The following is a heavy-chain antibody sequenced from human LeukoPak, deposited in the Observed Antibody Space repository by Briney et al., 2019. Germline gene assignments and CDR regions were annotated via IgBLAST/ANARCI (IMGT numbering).Heavy chain of an antibody. Sequence: ASVKVSCKASGYTFTGYYMHWVRQAPGQGLEWMGRINPNSGGTNYAQKFQGRVTMTRDTSISTAYMELSRLRSVDTAVYYCARYCSGGSCYSDPDYWGQGTLVTVSS. V-gene: IGHV1-2*06. D-gene: IGHD2-15*01. CDR3: ARYCSGGSCYSDPDY. J-gene: IGHJ4*02. CDR1: GYTFTGYY. CDR2: INPNSGGT.